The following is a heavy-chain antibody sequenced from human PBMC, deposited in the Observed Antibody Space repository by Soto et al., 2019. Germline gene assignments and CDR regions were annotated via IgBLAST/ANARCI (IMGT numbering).Heavy chain of an antibody. D-gene: IGHD2-21*02. CDR3: AAEVYSGGDCCHFDY. Sequence: SVKVSCKTSGXTFSNSAVQWVRQARGQRLEWIGWIGVSRGNTNYAQTLQGRVTITRDMSTGTAYMEVRSLRSDDTAVYYCAAEVYSGGDCCHFDYWGQGSLVTV. V-gene: IGHV1-58*01. CDR1: GXTFSNSA. CDR2: IGVSRGNT. J-gene: IGHJ4*01.